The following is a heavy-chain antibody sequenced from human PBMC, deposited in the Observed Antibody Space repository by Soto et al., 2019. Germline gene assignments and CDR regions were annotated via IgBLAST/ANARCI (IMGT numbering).Heavy chain of an antibody. J-gene: IGHJ6*02. CDR3: ARCPHGGMDV. CDR1: VGSSSSGGYS. Sequence: PSETLSLTCSVSVGSSSSGGYSWVWIRHPPGKGLEWIGYIYHSGSTYYNPSLKSRVTISVDRSKNQFSLKLSSVTAADTAVYYCARCPHGGMDVWGQGTTVTVSS. V-gene: IGHV4-30-2*01. CDR2: IYHSGST.